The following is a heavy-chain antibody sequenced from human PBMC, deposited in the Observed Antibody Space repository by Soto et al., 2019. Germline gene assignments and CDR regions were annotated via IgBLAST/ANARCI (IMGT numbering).Heavy chain of an antibody. D-gene: IGHD5-18*01. CDR1: GFTLMNYA. J-gene: IGHJ4*02. Sequence: PWGSRRLSCAASGFTLMNYAMSWVRQAPGKGLEWVSSISGSTDYTHYADSVKGRFTISRDNSKNTLHLLMSSLKASDTAMYYCARHRDEHTAMVDYWGQLNLVTISS. CDR3: ARHRDEHTAMVDY. CDR2: ISGSTDYT. V-gene: IGHV3-23*01.